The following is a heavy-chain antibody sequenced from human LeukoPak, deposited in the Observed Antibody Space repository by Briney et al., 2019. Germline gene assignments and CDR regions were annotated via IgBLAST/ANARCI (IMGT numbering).Heavy chain of an antibody. J-gene: IGHJ3*02. CDR1: RFTFRNLW. Sequence: GGSLRLSCAASRFTFRNLWINSGRQAPRKGLECGGRIKRYSDGGTIEYGAPGKGRSTTPKDDSKTTLYLQMNSLHTEETGVYYCATDSGTYETIDALNIWGPGTLVADSS. D-gene: IGHD1-26*01. CDR3: ATDSGTYETIDALNI. CDR2: IKRYSDGGTI. V-gene: IGHV3-15*01.